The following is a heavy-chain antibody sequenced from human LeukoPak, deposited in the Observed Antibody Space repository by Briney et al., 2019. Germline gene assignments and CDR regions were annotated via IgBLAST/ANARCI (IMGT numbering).Heavy chain of an antibody. CDR3: ARRFLGYQDWYFDL. Sequence: SETLSLTCTVSGGSISSSSYYWGWIRQPPGKGLEWIGSIYYSGSTYYNPSLKSRVTISVDTSKNQFSLKLSSVTAADTAVYYCARRFLGYQDWYFDLWGRGTLVTVSS. CDR2: IYYSGST. V-gene: IGHV4-39*01. CDR1: GGSISSSSYY. D-gene: IGHD5-12*01. J-gene: IGHJ2*01.